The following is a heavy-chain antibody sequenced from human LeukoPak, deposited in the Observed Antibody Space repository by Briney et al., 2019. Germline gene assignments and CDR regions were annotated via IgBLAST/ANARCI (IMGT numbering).Heavy chain of an antibody. Sequence: GASVRVSCKASGYTFTTSDINWVRQATGQGLEWMGWLNPNSGNTAYARKFQGRVIMTRNTSKSTAYMELSSLRSEDTAVYYCARSGSYPRRFDYWGQGTLVTVSS. CDR2: LNPNSGNT. J-gene: IGHJ4*02. D-gene: IGHD1-26*01. CDR3: ARSGSYPRRFDY. CDR1: GYTFTTSD. V-gene: IGHV1-8*01.